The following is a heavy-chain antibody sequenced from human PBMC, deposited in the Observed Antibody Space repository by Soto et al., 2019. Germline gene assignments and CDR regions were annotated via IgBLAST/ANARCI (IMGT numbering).Heavy chain of an antibody. V-gene: IGHV3-48*01. D-gene: IGHD2-21*02. CDR1: GFSFSDYS. Sequence: LVESGGGLVYPGGSLRLSCVASGFSFSDYSMNWVRQAPGKGLQWVSYISSSSDNTYYADSVKGRFTVSRDNAKNALVLQMNSLRADDTATYYCARLPKGSLVTAWGQGTRVTVSS. CDR2: ISSSSDNT. J-gene: IGHJ4*02. CDR3: ARLPKGSLVTA.